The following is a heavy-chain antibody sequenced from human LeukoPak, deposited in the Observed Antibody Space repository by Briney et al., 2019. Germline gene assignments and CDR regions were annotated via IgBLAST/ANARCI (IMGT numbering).Heavy chain of an antibody. CDR3: ANLAAAGTRSTFVDY. Sequence: GGSLRLSCAASGFTFSDYYMSWIRQAPGKGLEWVSYISSSGSTIYYADSVKGRFTISRDNAKNSLYLQMNSLRAEDTAVYYCANLAAAGTRSTFVDYWGQGTLVTVSS. J-gene: IGHJ4*02. D-gene: IGHD6-13*01. CDR1: GFTFSDYY. V-gene: IGHV3-11*01. CDR2: ISSSGSTI.